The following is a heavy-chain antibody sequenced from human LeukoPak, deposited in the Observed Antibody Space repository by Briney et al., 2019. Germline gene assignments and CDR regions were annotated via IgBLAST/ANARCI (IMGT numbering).Heavy chain of an antibody. CDR1: GFTFNSYW. J-gene: IGHJ3*02. CDR3: ATYWRYFDWLLSDI. Sequence: PGGSLRLSCEASGFTFNSYWMSWVRQAPGKGLDWVANIKQDGSENYYVDSVKGRFTISRDNAKNSLYLQMNSLRAEDTAVYYCATYWRYFDWLLSDIWGLGTMVTVSS. CDR2: IKQDGSEN. D-gene: IGHD3-9*01. V-gene: IGHV3-7*05.